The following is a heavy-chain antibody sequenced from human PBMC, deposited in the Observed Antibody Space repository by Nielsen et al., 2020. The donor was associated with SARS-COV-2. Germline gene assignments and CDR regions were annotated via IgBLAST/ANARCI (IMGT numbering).Heavy chain of an antibody. CDR3: VRGLQVPNGLAHR. J-gene: IGHJ4*02. CDR2: INSDGRST. V-gene: IGHV3-74*01. Sequence: GGSLRLSCAASAFTFSTYWMHWVRQAPGKGLVWVSRINSDGRSTSYADSVKGRFTISRDNAKNTLYLQMNSLRAEDTAVYYCVRGLQVPNGLAHRWGQGTLVTVSS. CDR1: AFTFSTYW. D-gene: IGHD3-16*01.